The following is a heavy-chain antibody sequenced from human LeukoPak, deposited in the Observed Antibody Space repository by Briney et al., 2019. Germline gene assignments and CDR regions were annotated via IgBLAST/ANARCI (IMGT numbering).Heavy chain of an antibody. CDR2: ISAYNGNT. D-gene: IGHD2-2*01. Sequence: GASVKVSCKAFGYTFTSYGISWVRQAPGQGLEWMGWISAYNGNTNYAQKLQGRVTMTTDTSTSTAYMELRSLRSDDTAVYYCARQFSIVVVPAAVNWFDPWGQGTLVTVSS. J-gene: IGHJ5*02. CDR3: ARQFSIVVVPAAVNWFDP. V-gene: IGHV1-18*01. CDR1: GYTFTSYG.